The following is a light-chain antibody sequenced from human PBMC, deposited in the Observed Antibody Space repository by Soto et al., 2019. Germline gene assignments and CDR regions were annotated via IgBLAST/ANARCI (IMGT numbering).Light chain of an antibody. CDR3: QQYDGAPPMYT. CDR1: QSVYVNY. CDR2: GAS. V-gene: IGKV3-20*01. Sequence: EVVLTQSPGTLSLSPGERATLSCRASQSVYVNYLAWYQQKPGQAPRLLIYGASSRATGIPDRFSGSGSGTDFTLTISRLEPEDFALDYCQQYDGAPPMYTFGQGTRLEIK. J-gene: IGKJ2*01.